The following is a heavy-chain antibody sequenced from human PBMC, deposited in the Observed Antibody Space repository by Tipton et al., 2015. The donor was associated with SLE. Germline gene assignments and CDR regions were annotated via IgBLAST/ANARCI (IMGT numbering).Heavy chain of an antibody. J-gene: IGHJ6*03. CDR1: GESINSGGYN. D-gene: IGHD4-11*01. CDR2: ILYSGST. V-gene: IGHV4-31*03. CDR3: ARGFTVTGRGYYYYYYMDV. Sequence: TLSLTCTVSGESINSGGYNWNWIRQLPGKGLERIGYILYSGSTHYNPSLKSRVTISIDTSNNHFSLKLTSVIAADTAVYYCARGFTVTGRGYYYYYYMDVWGKGTTFSVSS.